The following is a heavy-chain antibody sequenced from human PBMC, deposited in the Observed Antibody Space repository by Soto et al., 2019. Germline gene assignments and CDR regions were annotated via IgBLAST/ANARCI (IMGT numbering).Heavy chain of an antibody. Sequence: PGESLKISCQGSGYNFASYWIGWVRQMPGQDLEWMGTIYPGDSDTRYSPSFQGQVTISADKSLRTAYLQWTSLKASDTALYYCARTRSFTLGFYYDGMDVWGQGTTVTVSS. CDR3: ARTRSFTLGFYYDGMDV. CDR2: IYPGDSDT. J-gene: IGHJ6*02. D-gene: IGHD6-6*01. CDR1: GYNFASYW. V-gene: IGHV5-51*01.